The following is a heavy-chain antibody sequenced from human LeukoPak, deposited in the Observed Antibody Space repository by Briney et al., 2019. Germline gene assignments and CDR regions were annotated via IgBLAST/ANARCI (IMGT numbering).Heavy chain of an antibody. V-gene: IGHV4-34*01. CDR2: INHSGST. Sequence: PSETLSLTCAVYGGSFSGYYWSWIRQPPGKGLEWIGEINHSGSTNYNPSLKSRVTISVDTSKNQFSLKLSSVTAADTAVYYCARAGGAQWLAQDGAFDIWGQGTMVTVSS. J-gene: IGHJ3*02. CDR3: ARAGGAQWLAQDGAFDI. CDR1: GGSFSGYY. D-gene: IGHD6-19*01.